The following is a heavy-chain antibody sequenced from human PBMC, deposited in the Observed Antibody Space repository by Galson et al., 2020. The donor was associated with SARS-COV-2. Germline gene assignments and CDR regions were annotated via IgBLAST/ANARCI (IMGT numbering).Heavy chain of an antibody. V-gene: IGHV4-39*01. J-gene: IGHJ6*03. CDR2: IYYTGST. D-gene: IGHD5-12*01. CDR1: GGSVSSSSYY. CDR3: TRPGRDNGYSRYLGDEYDMDV. Sequence: SQTLSLTCTVSGGSVSSSSYYWGWIRQPPGKGLEWIGSIYYTGSTHYTPSFESRVHISVDTSNNLVSLRLSSVTAADTAVYYCTRPGRDNGYSRYLGDEYDMDVWGRGTTVTVSS.